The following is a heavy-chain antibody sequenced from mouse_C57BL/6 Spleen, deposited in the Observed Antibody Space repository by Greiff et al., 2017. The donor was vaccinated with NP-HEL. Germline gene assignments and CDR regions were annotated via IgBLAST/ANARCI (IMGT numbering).Heavy chain of an antibody. CDR2: INPSNGGT. D-gene: IGHD1-1*01. CDR1: GYTFTSYW. V-gene: IGHV1-53*01. J-gene: IGHJ4*01. Sequence: QVQLKQPGTELVKPGASVKLSCKASGYTFTSYWMHWVKQRPGQGLEWIGNINPSNGGTNYNEKFKSKATLTVDKSSSTAYMQLSSLTSEDSAVYYCASPFYGDYAMDYWGQGTSVTVSS. CDR3: ASPFYGDYAMDY.